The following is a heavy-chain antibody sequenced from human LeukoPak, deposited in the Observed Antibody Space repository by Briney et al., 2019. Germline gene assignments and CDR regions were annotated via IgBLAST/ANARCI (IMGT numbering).Heavy chain of an antibody. CDR2: IVVGSGNT. V-gene: IGHV1-58*01. D-gene: IGHD1-14*01. J-gene: IGHJ4*02. Sequence: ASVKVSCKASGFTFTSSAVQWVRQARGQRLEWIGWIVVGSGNTNYAQKFQERVTITRDMSTSTAYMELSSLRSEDTAVYYCAATIDPSRHNPLGDHRGQGTLVTVSS. CDR3: AATIDPSRHNPLGDH. CDR1: GFTFTSSA.